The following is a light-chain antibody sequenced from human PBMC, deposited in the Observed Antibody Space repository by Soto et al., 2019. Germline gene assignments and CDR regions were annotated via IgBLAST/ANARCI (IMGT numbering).Light chain of an antibody. CDR3: QVWDSSSDHVV. Sequence: YELTHPPSVSVAPGQTARITCERNNIGSKSVHWYQQKPGQAPVLVVYGDSDRPSGNPERFSGSNSENTATLTITRVEAGDEADYYCQVWDSSSDHVVFGGGTKLTVL. CDR2: GDS. CDR1: NIGSKS. V-gene: IGLV3-21*02. J-gene: IGLJ2*01.